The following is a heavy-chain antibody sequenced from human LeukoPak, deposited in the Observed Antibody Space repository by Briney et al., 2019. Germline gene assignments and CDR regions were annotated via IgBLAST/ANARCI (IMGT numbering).Heavy chain of an antibody. CDR1: GFTFSSHD. CDR2: ISYDGSNK. J-gene: IGHJ4*01. V-gene: IGHV3-30*03. Sequence: GGSLRLSCAASGFTFSSHDMHWVRQAPGKGLEWVAVISYDGSNKYYTDSVKGRFTISRDNSKNTLYLQMNTLRDEDSAVYYCVREAAAALDWGHGTLVTVSS. D-gene: IGHD6-13*01. CDR3: VREAAAALD.